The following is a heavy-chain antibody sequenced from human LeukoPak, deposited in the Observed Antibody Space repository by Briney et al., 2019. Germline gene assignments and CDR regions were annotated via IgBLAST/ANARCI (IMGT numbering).Heavy chain of an antibody. V-gene: IGHV1-69*06. J-gene: IGHJ4*02. D-gene: IGHD2-21*02. Sequence: SVKVSCKASGGTFSNYAISWVRQAPGQGLEWMGRIIPNSDTANYAQKFQGRVTTTADKSTTTVYMDLSSLRSEDTAVYSCASGSRGGDWKRLDYWGQGTLVTVSS. CDR3: ASGSRGGDWKRLDY. CDR2: IIPNSDTA. CDR1: GGTFSNYA.